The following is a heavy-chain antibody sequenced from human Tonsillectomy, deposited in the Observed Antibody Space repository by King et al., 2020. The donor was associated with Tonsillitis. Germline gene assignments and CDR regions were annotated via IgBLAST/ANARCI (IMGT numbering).Heavy chain of an antibody. CDR2: ISSSSSYI. D-gene: IGHD5-12*01. CDR1: GFTFSSYS. Sequence: VQLVESGGGLVKPGGSLRLSCAASGFTFSSYSMNWVRQAPGKGLEWVSSISSSSSYIYYADSVKGRFTISRDNAKNSLYLQMNSLRAEATAVYYCARGAGCFIVATIPHGMDVWGQGTTVTVSS. CDR3: ARGAGCFIVATIPHGMDV. J-gene: IGHJ6*02. V-gene: IGHV3-21*01.